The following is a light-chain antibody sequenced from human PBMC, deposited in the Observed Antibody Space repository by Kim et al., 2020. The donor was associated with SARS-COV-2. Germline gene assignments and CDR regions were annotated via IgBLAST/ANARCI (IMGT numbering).Light chain of an antibody. CDR2: GAS. J-gene: IGKJ5*01. Sequence: EIVMTQSPATLSLSPGERATISCRASQSISSSLAWYQQKPGQAPRVLIYGASARATGIPARFSGSGSGTEFTLTISNLQSEDFAVYYCQQYAYWRAFGQGTRLEIK. CDR1: QSISSS. CDR3: QQYAYWRA. V-gene: IGKV3-15*01.